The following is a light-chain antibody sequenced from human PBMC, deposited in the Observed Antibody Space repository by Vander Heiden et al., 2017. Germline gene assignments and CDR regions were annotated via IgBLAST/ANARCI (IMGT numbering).Light chain of an antibody. CDR3: QSYDSSLSGPVV. CDR1: SPNIGAGYD. V-gene: IGLV1-40*01. Sequence: QSVLTQPPSVSGAPGQRVTISCTGSSPNIGAGYDVHWYQQLPGTAPNLLIYGNSNRPSGAPDRFSGSKSGTSAAMAITGLQAEDEADYYCQSYDSSLSGPVVFGGGTKLTVL. J-gene: IGLJ2*01. CDR2: GNS.